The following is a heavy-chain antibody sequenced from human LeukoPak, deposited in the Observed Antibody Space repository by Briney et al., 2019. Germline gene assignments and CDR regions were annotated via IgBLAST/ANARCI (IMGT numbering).Heavy chain of an antibody. Sequence: ASVMVSCKASGYTSTNYYIHWVRQAPGQGLEWMGRINPNTGATKYAQKFQGRVSMIRDRSINTAFMDLSRLRYDDTAVYYCARDQGDGGYSFDPWGQGTLVTVSS. CDR2: INPNTGAT. CDR3: ARDQGDGGYSFDP. CDR1: GYTSTNYY. V-gene: IGHV1-2*06. D-gene: IGHD4-23*01. J-gene: IGHJ5*02.